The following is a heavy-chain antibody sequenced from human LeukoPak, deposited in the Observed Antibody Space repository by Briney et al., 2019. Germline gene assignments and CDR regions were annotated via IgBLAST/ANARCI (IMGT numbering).Heavy chain of an antibody. Sequence: QTGGSLRLSCVASGFTFTTYAMHWVRQAPGKGLEWVAFIQYDGNTKYYVDSVKGRFTISRDNSKNTLFLQMSSLRAEDTAVYYCAKRGGTYSYYYYMDVWGKGTTVTVSS. CDR3: AKRGGTYSYYYYMDV. V-gene: IGHV3-30*02. D-gene: IGHD1-26*01. CDR1: GFTFTTYA. CDR2: IQYDGNTK. J-gene: IGHJ6*03.